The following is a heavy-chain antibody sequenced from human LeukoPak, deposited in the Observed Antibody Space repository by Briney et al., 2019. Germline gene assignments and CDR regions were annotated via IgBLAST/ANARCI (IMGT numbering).Heavy chain of an antibody. D-gene: IGHD3-22*01. Sequence: GGSLRLSCAASGFTVSSNYMSWVRQAPGKGLEWVSVIYSGGSTYYADSVKGRFTISRDNSKNTLYLQMNSLRAEDTAVYYCARDPIYDSSGHDYWGQGTLVTVSS. J-gene: IGHJ4*02. V-gene: IGHV3-53*01. CDR3: ARDPIYDSSGHDY. CDR2: IYSGGST. CDR1: GFTVSSNY.